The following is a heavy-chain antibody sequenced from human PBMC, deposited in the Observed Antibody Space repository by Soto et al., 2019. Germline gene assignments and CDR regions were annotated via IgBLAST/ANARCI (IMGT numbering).Heavy chain of an antibody. J-gene: IGHJ6*02. CDR3: ARDTRKEMATRNYYYYYGMDV. Sequence: QVQLVASGGGVVQPGRSLRLSCAASGFTFSSYGMHWVRQAPGKGLEWVAVIWYDGSNKYYADSVKGRFTISRDNSKNTLYLQMNSLRAEDTAVYYCARDTRKEMATRNYYYYYGMDVWGQVTTVTVSS. CDR2: IWYDGSNK. CDR1: GFTFSSYG. V-gene: IGHV3-33*01.